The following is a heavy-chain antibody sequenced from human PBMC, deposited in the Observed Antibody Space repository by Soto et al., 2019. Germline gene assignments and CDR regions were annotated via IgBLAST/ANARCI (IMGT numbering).Heavy chain of an antibody. Sequence: EMQLVESGGGLVQPGGSLRLSCAASGLTLSNYGMPWVRQAPGKGLEYVSIITGVGGTKNYADSVKGRFTISRDNSKNTLYLQMGSLRPEDMAVYFCAGSSRGYGDFWGQGALVTVSS. D-gene: IGHD6-13*01. V-gene: IGHV3-64*07. CDR2: ITGVGGTK. CDR3: AGSSRGYGDF. CDR1: GLTLSNYG. J-gene: IGHJ4*02.